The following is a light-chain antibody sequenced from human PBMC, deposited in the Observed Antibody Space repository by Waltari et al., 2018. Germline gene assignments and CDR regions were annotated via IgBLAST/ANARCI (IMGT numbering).Light chain of an antibody. CDR2: GTI. J-gene: IGKJ4*01. CDR1: QGVGGD. V-gene: IGKV3-15*01. Sequence: HSCGASQGVGGDLAWYQQKPGQAPRLLIYGTITRPTGVSARFSGSGSGTEFTLTISRLQSEDFAVYYCQQYNNWPLTFGGGTKVEI. CDR3: QQYNNWPLT.